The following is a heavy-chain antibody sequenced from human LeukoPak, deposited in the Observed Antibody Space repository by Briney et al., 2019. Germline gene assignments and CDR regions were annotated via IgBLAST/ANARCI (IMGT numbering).Heavy chain of an antibody. CDR3: AKAKQLVVYYFDY. D-gene: IGHD6-13*01. Sequence: GGSLRLSCAASGFTFSTYAMSWVRQAPGKGLEWVSGISGSGGSTYYADSVKGRFTISRDNSKNTLYLQMNSLRAEDTAVYYCAKAKQLVVYYFDYWGQGTLVTVSS. V-gene: IGHV3-23*01. J-gene: IGHJ4*02. CDR2: ISGSGGST. CDR1: GFTFSTYA.